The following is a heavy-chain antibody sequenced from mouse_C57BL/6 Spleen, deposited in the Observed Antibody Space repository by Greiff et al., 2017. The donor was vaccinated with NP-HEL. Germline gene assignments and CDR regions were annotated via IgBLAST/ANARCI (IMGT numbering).Heavy chain of an antibody. CDR1: GYSFTGYY. V-gene: IGHV1-42*01. Sequence: EVKLMESGPELVKPGASVKISCKASGYSFTGYYMNWVKQSPEKSLEWIGEINPSTGGTTYNQKFKAKATLTVDKSSSTAYMQLKSLTSEDSAVYYCAVGATVVYWYVDVWGTGTTVTVSS. CDR2: INPSTGGT. D-gene: IGHD1-1*01. J-gene: IGHJ1*03. CDR3: AVGATVVYWYVDV.